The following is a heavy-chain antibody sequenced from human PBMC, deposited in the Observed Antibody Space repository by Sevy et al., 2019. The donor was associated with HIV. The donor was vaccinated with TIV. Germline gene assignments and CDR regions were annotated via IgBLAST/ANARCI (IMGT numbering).Heavy chain of an antibody. V-gene: IGHV4-59*01. J-gene: IGHJ3*02. Sequence: SETLSLTCTVSGGSISSYYWSWIRQPPGKGLEWIGYIYYSGSTNYNPPLKSRVTISVDTSKNQFSLKLGSVTAADTAVYYCARTGGGRQTYYYDSSGYPNAFDIWGQGTMVTVSS. D-gene: IGHD3-22*01. CDR3: ARTGGGRQTYYYDSSGYPNAFDI. CDR2: IYYSGST. CDR1: GGSISSYY.